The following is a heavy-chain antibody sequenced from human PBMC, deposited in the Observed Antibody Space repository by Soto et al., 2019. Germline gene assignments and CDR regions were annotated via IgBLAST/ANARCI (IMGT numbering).Heavy chain of an antibody. J-gene: IGHJ6*02. CDR1: GFTFSNYG. CDR2: ISNTGINK. Sequence: QVQLVEAAGGVVQPGRSLRLSCAASGFTFSNYGMHCVRQAPGKGLEWLAVISNTGINKYYADSVKGRFTISRDNSRDTLFLQMNSLRGEDTAIYYCAKVIRADSTSSNFYYYSGLDVWGQGTTVTVSS. CDR3: AKVIRADSTSSNFYYYSGLDV. D-gene: IGHD6-6*01. V-gene: IGHV3-30*18.